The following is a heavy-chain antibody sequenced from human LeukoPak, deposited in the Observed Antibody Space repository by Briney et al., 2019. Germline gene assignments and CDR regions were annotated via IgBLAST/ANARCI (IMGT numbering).Heavy chain of an antibody. V-gene: IGHV1-2*02. CDR1: GYTFTGYY. CDR2: INTNSGGT. CDR3: ARDAGAIKYCSSTSCATRGWFDP. J-gene: IGHJ5*02. D-gene: IGHD2-2*01. Sequence: ASVKVSCKASGYTFTGYYMHWVRQAPGQGLEWMGWINTNSGGTNYAQKFQGRVTMTRDTSISTAYMELSRLRSDDTAVYYCARDAGAIKYCSSTSCATRGWFDPWGQGTLVTVSS.